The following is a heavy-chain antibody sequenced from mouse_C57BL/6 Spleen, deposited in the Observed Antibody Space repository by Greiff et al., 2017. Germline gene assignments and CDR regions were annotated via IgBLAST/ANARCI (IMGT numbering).Heavy chain of an antibody. CDR3: REGGYNGRSSYWYFDV. CDR2: IRNKANNHAT. CDR1: GFTFSDAW. D-gene: IGHD1-1*01. V-gene: IGHV6-6*01. Sequence: DVKLQESGGGLVQPGGSMKLSCAASGFTFSDAWMDWVRQSPEKGLEWVAEIRNKANNHATYYAESVKGRFTISRDDSKSSVYLQMNRLRAEDTGIDYWREGGYNGRSSYWYFDVWGTGTTVTVSA. J-gene: IGHJ1*03.